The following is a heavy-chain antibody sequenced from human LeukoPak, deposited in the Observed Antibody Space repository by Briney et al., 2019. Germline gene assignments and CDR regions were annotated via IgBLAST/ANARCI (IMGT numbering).Heavy chain of an antibody. J-gene: IGHJ4*02. V-gene: IGHV3-23*01. CDR1: GFTFSSYA. Sequence: EGSLRLSCAASGFTFSSYAMSWVRQAPGKGLEWVSAISGSGGSTYYADSVKGRFTISRDNSKNTLYLQMNSLRAEDTAVYYCAKDLGSGWYDPGYYFDYWGQGTLVTVSS. D-gene: IGHD6-19*01. CDR2: ISGSGGST. CDR3: AKDLGSGWYDPGYYFDY.